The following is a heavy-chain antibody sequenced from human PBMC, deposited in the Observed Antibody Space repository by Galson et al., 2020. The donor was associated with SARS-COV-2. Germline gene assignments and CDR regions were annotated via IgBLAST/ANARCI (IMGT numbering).Heavy chain of an antibody. CDR2: IRSKANSYAT. Sequence: QLGESLKISCAASGFTFSGSAMHWVRQASGKGLEWVGRIRSKANSYATAYAASVKGRFTISRDDSKNTAYLQMNSLKTEDTAVYYCTAEGYDILTGYTDNYYYYYMDVWGKGTTVTVSS. V-gene: IGHV3-73*01. CDR3: TAEGYDILTGYTDNYYYYYMDV. CDR1: GFTFSGSA. J-gene: IGHJ6*03. D-gene: IGHD3-9*01.